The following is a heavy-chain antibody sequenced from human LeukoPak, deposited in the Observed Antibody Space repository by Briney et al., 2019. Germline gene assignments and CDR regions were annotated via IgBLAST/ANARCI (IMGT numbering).Heavy chain of an antibody. CDR1: GGSFSGYY. V-gene: IGHV4-59*12. CDR3: ARVSERLRYFDWLHYFDY. CDR2: IYYSGST. Sequence: SETLSLTCAVYGGSFSGYYWSWIRQPPGKGLEWIGYIYYSGSTNYNPSLKSRVTISVDTSKNQFSLKLSSVTAADTAVYYCARVSERLRYFDWLHYFDYWGQGTLVTVSS. D-gene: IGHD3-9*01. J-gene: IGHJ4*02.